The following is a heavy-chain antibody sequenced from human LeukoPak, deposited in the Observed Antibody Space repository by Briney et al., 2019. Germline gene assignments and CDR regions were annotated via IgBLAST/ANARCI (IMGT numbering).Heavy chain of an antibody. CDR1: GGSISSSSYY. J-gene: IGHJ5*02. CDR2: IYYSGST. Sequence: SETLSLTCTVSGGSISSSSYYWGWIRQPPGKGLEWIGSIYYSGSTYYNPSLKSRVTISVDTSKNQFSLKLSSVTAADTAVYYCARPSYYYDSSGYYRWFDPWGQGTLVTVSS. CDR3: ARPSYYYDSSGYYRWFDP. V-gene: IGHV4-39*01. D-gene: IGHD3-22*01.